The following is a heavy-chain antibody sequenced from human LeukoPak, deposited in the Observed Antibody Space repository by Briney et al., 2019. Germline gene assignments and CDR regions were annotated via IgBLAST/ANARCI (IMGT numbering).Heavy chain of an antibody. CDR3: ARDRSYGDYEYYYYGMDV. CDR2: ISSSGSTI. D-gene: IGHD4-17*01. V-gene: IGHV3-11*01. CDR1: EFTFSAYG. Sequence: GGSLRLSCVASEFTFSAYGMSWVRQAPGKGLEWVSYISSSGSTIYYADSVKGRFTISRDNAKNSLYLQMNSLRAEDTAVYYCARDRSYGDYEYYYYGMDVWGQGTTVTVSS. J-gene: IGHJ6*02.